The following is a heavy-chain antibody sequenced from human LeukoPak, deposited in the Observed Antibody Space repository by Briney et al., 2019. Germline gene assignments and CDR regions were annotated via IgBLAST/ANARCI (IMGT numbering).Heavy chain of an antibody. V-gene: IGHV4-61*02. CDR1: GGSISSGSYY. CDR2: IYTSGST. J-gene: IGHJ3*02. CDR3: ARIYNSGYHHDAFDI. Sequence: SETLSLTCTVSGGSISSGSYYWSWIRQPAGKGLGWIGRIYTSGSTNYNPSLESRVTISVDTSKNQFSLKLSSVTAADTAMYYCARIYNSGYHHDAFDIWGQGTMVTVSS. D-gene: IGHD3-22*01.